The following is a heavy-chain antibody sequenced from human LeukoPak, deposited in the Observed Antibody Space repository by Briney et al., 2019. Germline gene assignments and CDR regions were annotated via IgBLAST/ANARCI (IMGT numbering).Heavy chain of an antibody. CDR3: ARLYTDYYDSSGVDY. J-gene: IGHJ4*02. V-gene: IGHV4-39*01. Sequence: SETLSLTCAVYGGSFSGYYWGWIRQPPGKGLEWIGSIYYSGSTYYNPSLKSRVTISVDTSKNQFSLKLSSVTAADTAVYYCARLYTDYYDSSGVDYWGQGTLVTVSS. CDR1: GGSFSGYY. CDR2: IYYSGST. D-gene: IGHD3-22*01.